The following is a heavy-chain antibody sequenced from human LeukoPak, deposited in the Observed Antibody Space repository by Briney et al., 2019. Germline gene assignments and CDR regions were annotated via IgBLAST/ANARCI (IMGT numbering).Heavy chain of an antibody. V-gene: IGHV4-59*01. CDR3: AREREPHGAGTYFDY. Sequence: SETLSLTCTVSGASISSYFWSWLRQPPGKGLEWMGNMSSRGSTNYNPSLESRVTISVDTSKNQISLKLTSVTAADTAVYYCAREREPHGAGTYFDYWGQGTLVTISS. CDR2: MSSRGST. D-gene: IGHD3-10*01. CDR1: GASISSYF. J-gene: IGHJ4*02.